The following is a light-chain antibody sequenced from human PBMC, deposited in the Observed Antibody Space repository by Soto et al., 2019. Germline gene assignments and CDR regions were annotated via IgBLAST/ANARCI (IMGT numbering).Light chain of an antibody. CDR3: QQYGSSPLFT. J-gene: IGKJ3*01. CDR1: QSVSSSY. Sequence: EIVLTQSPGNLSLSPGERVTLSCRASQSVSSSYLAWYQQKPGQAPRLLIYGTSSMATGIPDRFSGSGSGTDVTLTISRLEPEDFAVYYCQQYGSSPLFTFGPGTKVDIK. CDR2: GTS. V-gene: IGKV3-20*01.